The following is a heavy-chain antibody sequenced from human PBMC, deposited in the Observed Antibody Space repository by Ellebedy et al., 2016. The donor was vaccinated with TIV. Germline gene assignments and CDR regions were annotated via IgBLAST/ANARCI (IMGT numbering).Heavy chain of an antibody. J-gene: IGHJ6*02. Sequence: GGSLRLSCAASGFTLSSHTMHWVRQAPGKGLEWVAVISYDGRSKYTADSVRGRFTISRANSKNTVYLEMNSLRPEDSFLYYCARDGGRGGHYLGTDVWGQGTTVTVSS. D-gene: IGHD3-16*01. CDR3: ARDGGRGGHYLGTDV. V-gene: IGHV3-30*04. CDR1: GFTLSSHT. CDR2: ISYDGRSK.